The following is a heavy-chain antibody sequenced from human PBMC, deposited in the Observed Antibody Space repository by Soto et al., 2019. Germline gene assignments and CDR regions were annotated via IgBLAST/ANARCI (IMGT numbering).Heavy chain of an antibody. D-gene: IGHD1-26*01. CDR1: GFTFSSYG. V-gene: IGHV3-30*18. CDR3: AKEGGLSGSYYISSSYYFDY. J-gene: IGHJ4*02. Sequence: GGSLRLSCVGSGFTFSSYGMHWVRQAPGKGLEWVAIISYDGSNTYYADSVKGRFTISRDNSKNTLYLQMNSLRAEDTSVYYCAKEGGLSGSYYISSSYYFDYWGQGTLVTV. CDR2: ISYDGSNT.